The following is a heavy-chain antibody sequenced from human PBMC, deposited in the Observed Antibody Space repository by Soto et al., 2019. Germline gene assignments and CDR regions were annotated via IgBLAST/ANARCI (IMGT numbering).Heavy chain of an antibody. Sequence: ASVKVSCKAYGYTFTAYYIYWVRQTPGQGLEWMGGINPDTGGADIAPKFQGKITMTRDTSINTAYMQLPRLTSDDTAVYYCARDPIGGGAPYYFDYWGQGTLVTVSS. CDR2: INPDTGGA. J-gene: IGHJ4*02. CDR1: GYTFTAYY. V-gene: IGHV1-2*02. D-gene: IGHD3-16*01. CDR3: ARDPIGGGAPYYFDY.